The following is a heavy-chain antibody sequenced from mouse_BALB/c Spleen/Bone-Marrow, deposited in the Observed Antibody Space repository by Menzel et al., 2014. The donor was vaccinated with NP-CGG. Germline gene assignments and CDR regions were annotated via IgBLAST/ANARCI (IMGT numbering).Heavy chain of an antibody. D-gene: IGHD2-10*01. CDR2: ISNGGVTT. CDR3: ARPYYGNYGYFDY. J-gene: IGHJ2*01. CDR1: GFTFSSYT. V-gene: IGHV5-12-2*01. Sequence: EVQGVESGGGLVQPGGSLKLSCAASGFTFSSYTMSWVRQTPEKRLEWVAYISNGGVTTYYPDTVKGRFTISRDNAKNTLYLQMSGLKSEDTAMYYCARPYYGNYGYFDYWGQGTTLTVPS.